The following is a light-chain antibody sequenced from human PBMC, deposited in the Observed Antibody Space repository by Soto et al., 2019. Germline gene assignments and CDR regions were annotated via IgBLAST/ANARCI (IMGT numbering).Light chain of an antibody. CDR2: GAS. CDR3: QQYGGSPRT. CDR1: QSINSF. Sequence: EIVLTQSPGTLSLSPGEGATLSCRASQSINSFLAWYQQRRGQAPRLLIHGASNRATGIPDRFSGSGSGTDFTLTTSRLEPEDFAVYYCQQYGGSPRTFGQGTKVDIK. J-gene: IGKJ1*01. V-gene: IGKV3-20*01.